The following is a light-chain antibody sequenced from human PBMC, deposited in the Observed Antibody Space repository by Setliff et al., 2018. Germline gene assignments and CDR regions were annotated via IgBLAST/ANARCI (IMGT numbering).Light chain of an antibody. CDR1: SSDIGGYNY. CDR3: ISYTNSSTYVV. CDR2: DVS. Sequence: QSALPQPASVSGSPGQSITISCTGTSSDIGGYNYVSWCQQHPGKAPKLMIYDVSQRPSGVSNRFSGSKSGNTASLTTSGLQAEDEADYYCISYTNSSTYVVFGGGTKVTV. J-gene: IGLJ2*01. V-gene: IGLV2-14*03.